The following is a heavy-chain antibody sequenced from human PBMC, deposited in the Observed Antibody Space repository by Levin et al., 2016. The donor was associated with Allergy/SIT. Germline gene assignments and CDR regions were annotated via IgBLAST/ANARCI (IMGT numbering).Heavy chain of an antibody. CDR3: ARGVVQQQLVPGHYYGMDV. CDR2: IDPSDSYT. Sequence: VRQMPGKGLEWMGRIDPSDSYTNYSPSFQGHVTISADKSISTAYLQWSSLKASDTAMYYCARGVVQQQLVPGHYYGMDVWGQGTTVTVSS. V-gene: IGHV5-10-1*01. D-gene: IGHD6-13*01. J-gene: IGHJ6*02.